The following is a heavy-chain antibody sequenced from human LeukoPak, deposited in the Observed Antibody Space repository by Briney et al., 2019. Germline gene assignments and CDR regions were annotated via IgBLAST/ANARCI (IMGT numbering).Heavy chain of an antibody. J-gene: IGHJ6*02. V-gene: IGHV3-23*01. CDR2: VSGSSRTT. D-gene: IGHD2-21*02. CDR1: GFTFSSSA. CDR3: AKLGPHCDADCYYYYGTDV. Sequence: GGSLRLSCAASGFTFSSSAMIWVRQAPGKGLEWVSGVSGSSRTTYYAESVKGRFTVSRDNSKNTLYLQMNGLRPEDTAVYSCAKLGPHCDADCYYYYGTDVWGQGTTVTVSS.